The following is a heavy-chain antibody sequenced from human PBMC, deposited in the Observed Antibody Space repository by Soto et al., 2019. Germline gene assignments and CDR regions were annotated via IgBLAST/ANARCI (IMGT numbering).Heavy chain of an antibody. CDR1: GGTFSSYA. V-gene: IGHV1-69*13. CDR2: IIPIFGTA. Sequence: SVKVSCKASGGTFSSYAISSVRQAPGQGLEWMGGIIPIFGTANYAQKFQGRVTITADESTSTAYMELSSLRSEDTAVYYCARARHPGSSWYRLDYWGQGTLVTVSS. D-gene: IGHD6-13*01. J-gene: IGHJ4*02. CDR3: ARARHPGSSWYRLDY.